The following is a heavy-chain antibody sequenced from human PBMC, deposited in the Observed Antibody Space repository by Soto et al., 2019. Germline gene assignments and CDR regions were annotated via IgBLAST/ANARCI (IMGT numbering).Heavy chain of an antibody. V-gene: IGHV3-30-3*01. CDR3: ASLYRTYGLGSYHLDD. CDR1: GFTFSSYA. D-gene: IGHD3-10*01. CDR2: ISYDGSNK. Sequence: QVQLVESGGGVVQPGRSLRLSCAASGFTFSSYAMNWVRQAPGEGLEWVAIISYDGSNKYYADSVKGRFTISRDNSKNTLFLQMNSLRAEDTAVYYCASLYRTYGLGSYHLDDWGQGTLFTVSS. J-gene: IGHJ4*02.